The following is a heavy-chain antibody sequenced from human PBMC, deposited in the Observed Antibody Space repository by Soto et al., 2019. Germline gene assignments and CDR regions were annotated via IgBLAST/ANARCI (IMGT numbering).Heavy chain of an antibody. D-gene: IGHD5-12*01. CDR1: GGTFSSYT. CDR2: IIPILGIA. V-gene: IGHV1-69*02. Sequence: ASVKVSCKASGGTFSSYTISWVRQAPGQGLEWMGRIIPILGIANYAQKFQGRVTITADKSTSTAYMELSSLRSEDTAVYYCARGGIVATNHYYYYYMDVWGKGTTVTVSS. J-gene: IGHJ6*03. CDR3: ARGGIVATNHYYYYYMDV.